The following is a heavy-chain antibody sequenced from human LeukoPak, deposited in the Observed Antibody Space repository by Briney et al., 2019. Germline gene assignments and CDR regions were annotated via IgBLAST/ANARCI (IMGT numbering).Heavy chain of an antibody. CDR3: ATYYSSGSYFDD. CDR2: IYYTGST. V-gene: IGHV4-39*07. J-gene: IGHJ4*02. Sequence: SETLSLTCTVSGVSIASSGDYWGWIRQPPGKGLAGIGNIYYTGSTFYDPSLKSRVTLSVDTSKNQFSLKLNSVTAADTAVYYCATYYSSGSYFDDWGQGTLVTVSS. CDR1: GVSIASSGDY. D-gene: IGHD3-10*01.